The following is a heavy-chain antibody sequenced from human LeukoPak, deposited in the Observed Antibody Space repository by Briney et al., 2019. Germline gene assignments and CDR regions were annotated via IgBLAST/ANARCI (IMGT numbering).Heavy chain of an antibody. Sequence: GGSLRLSCAASGFTVSSNYISWVRQAPGKGLEWVAVISYDGSNKYYADSVKGRFTISRDNSKNTLYLQMNSLRAEDTAVYYCARDKGSGSYAFDYWGQGTLVTVSS. CDR1: GFTVSSNY. CDR2: ISYDGSNK. J-gene: IGHJ4*02. CDR3: ARDKGSGSYAFDY. D-gene: IGHD1-26*01. V-gene: IGHV3-30-3*01.